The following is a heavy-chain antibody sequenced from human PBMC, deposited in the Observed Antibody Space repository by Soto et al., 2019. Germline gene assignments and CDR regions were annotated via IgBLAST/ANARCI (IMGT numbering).Heavy chain of an antibody. CDR1: GASISSSSYY. CDR2: IYYSGST. J-gene: IGHJ4*02. CDR3: ARTFSKTFDY. Sequence: PXETLSLTCPVSGASISSSSYYWGWIRQPPGKGLGWIGSIYYSGSTYYNPSLKSRVTISVDTSKNQFSLKLSSVTDADTAVYYCARTFSKTFDYWGQGTLVTVSS. V-gene: IGHV4-39*01.